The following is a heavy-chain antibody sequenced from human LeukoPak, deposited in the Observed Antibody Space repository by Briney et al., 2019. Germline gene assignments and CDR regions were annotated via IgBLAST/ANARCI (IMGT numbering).Heavy chain of an antibody. CDR1: GYTLTELS. J-gene: IGHJ4*02. CDR2: FDPEDGET. CDR3: ATDLSMGLYYSSTSCFTFDY. V-gene: IGHV1-24*01. D-gene: IGHD2-2*02. Sequence: ASVKVSCKASGYTLTELSIHWVRQAPGKGLEWMGGFDPEDGETIYAQKFQGRVTMTEDTSTDTAYMELSSLRSEDTAVYYCATDLSMGLYYSSTSCFTFDYWGQGTLVTVSS.